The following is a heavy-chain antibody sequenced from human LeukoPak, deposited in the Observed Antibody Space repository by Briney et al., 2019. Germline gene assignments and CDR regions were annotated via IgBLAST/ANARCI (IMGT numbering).Heavy chain of an antibody. V-gene: IGHV1-2*02. J-gene: IGHJ5*02. CDR3: ARDVIGIAAAGWFDP. CDR1: GYTFTSYG. D-gene: IGHD6-13*01. Sequence: ASVKVSCKASGYTFTSYGISWVRQAPGQGLEWMGWINPNSGGTNYAQKFQGRVTMTRDTSISTAYMELSRLRSDDTAVYYCARDVIGIAAAGWFDPWGQGTLVTVSS. CDR2: INPNSGGT.